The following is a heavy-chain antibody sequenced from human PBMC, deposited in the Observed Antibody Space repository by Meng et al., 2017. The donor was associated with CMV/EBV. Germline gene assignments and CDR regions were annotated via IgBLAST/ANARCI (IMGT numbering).Heavy chain of an antibody. V-gene: IGHV1-69*04. CDR1: GYTFTGYY. J-gene: IGHJ6*02. CDR2: IIPILGIA. Sequence: SVKVSCKASGYTFTGYYMHWVRQAPGQGLEWMGRIIPILGIANYAQKFQGRVTITADKSTSTAYMELSSLRSEDTAVYYCARDKDSSSSYDDGMDVWGQGTTVTVSS. CDR3: ARDKDSSSSYDDGMDV. D-gene: IGHD6-6*01.